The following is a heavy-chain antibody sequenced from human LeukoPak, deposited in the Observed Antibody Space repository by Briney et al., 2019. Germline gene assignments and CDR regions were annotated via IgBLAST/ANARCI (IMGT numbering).Heavy chain of an antibody. V-gene: IGHV3-7*01. CDR2: IKQDGSEK. Sequence: GGSLRLSCAASGFTFNSYWMSWVRQAPGKGLEWVANIKQDGSEKYYVDSVKGRFTISRDNAKNSLYLQMNSLRAEDTAVYYCARDDPTLFWSGSPFYWGQGTLGTVSS. J-gene: IGHJ4*02. CDR1: GFTFNSYW. D-gene: IGHD3-3*01. CDR3: ARDDPTLFWSGSPFY.